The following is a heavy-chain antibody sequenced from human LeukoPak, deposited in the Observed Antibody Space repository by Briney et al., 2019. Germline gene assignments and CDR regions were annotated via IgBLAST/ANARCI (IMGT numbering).Heavy chain of an antibody. Sequence: ASVKVSCRASGSTFTGYYIHWLRQAPGQGLEWMGWFNPNSGVTNYAEKFHGRVTMTRDTSINTAYMEVSSLTSDDTAVYYCARGHDGAVAYYWGQGTLVTVSS. D-gene: IGHD6-19*01. CDR2: FNPNSGVT. J-gene: IGHJ4*02. CDR1: GSTFTGYY. V-gene: IGHV1-2*02. CDR3: ARGHDGAVAYY.